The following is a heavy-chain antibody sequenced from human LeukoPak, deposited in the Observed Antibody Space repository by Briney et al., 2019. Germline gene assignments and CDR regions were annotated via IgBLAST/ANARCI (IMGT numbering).Heavy chain of an antibody. J-gene: IGHJ4*02. CDR3: ARDSRAYFGHDF. CDR2: IYYSGST. CDR1: GGSFSGYY. Sequence: SETLSLTCAVYGGSFSGYYWSWIRQPPGKGLEWIGSIYYSGSTNYNPSLKSRVTMSVDTSKNQFSLKLTSVTAADTAMYYCARDSRAYFGHDFWGQGTLVTVSS. D-gene: IGHD2/OR15-2a*01. V-gene: IGHV4-34*11.